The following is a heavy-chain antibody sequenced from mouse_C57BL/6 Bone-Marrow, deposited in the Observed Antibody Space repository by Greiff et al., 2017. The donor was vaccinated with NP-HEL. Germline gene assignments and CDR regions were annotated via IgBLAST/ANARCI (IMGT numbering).Heavy chain of an antibody. CDR2: ISSGGDYI. J-gene: IGHJ3*01. CDR1: GFTFSSYA. V-gene: IGHV5-9-1*02. D-gene: IGHD1-1*01. Sequence: EVMLVESGEGLVKPGGSLKLSCAASGFTFSSYAMFWVRQTPEKRLEWVAYISSGGDYIYYADTVKGRFTISRDNARNTLYLQMSSLKSEDTAMYYCTRGLLGFAYWGQGTLVTVSA. CDR3: TRGLLGFAY.